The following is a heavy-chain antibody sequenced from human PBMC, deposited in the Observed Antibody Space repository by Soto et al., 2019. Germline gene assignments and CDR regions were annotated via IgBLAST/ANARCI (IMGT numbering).Heavy chain of an antibody. V-gene: IGHV4-34*01. D-gene: IGHD3-3*01. J-gene: IGHJ5*02. CDR2: IDHSGYT. CDR3: ARVRDWFNP. Sequence: SETLSLTCAVYGGSFSGYYWYWIRQPPGKGLEWIGEIDHSGYTNYNPSLKSRVTISVDTSKNQFSLRLTSVTAADTAVYYCARVRDWFNPWGQGTLVTVSS. CDR1: GGSFSGYY.